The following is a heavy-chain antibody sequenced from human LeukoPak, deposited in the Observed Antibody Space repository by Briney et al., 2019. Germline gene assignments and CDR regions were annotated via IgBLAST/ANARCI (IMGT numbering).Heavy chain of an antibody. J-gene: IGHJ4*02. CDR3: ATSNWNLYDH. CDR1: GFTFSSYW. V-gene: IGHV3-7*05. Sequence: GGSLGLSCTASGFTFSSYWMTWVRQAPGKGLEWVANIKPDGSEKYYVESVKGRFTISRDNAENSLYLQMNTLRAEDTAMYYCATSNWNLYDHWGQGTLVTVSS. CDR2: IKPDGSEK. D-gene: IGHD1-20*01.